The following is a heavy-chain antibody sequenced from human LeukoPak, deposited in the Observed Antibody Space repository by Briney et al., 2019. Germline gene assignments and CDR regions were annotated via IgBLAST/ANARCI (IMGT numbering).Heavy chain of an antibody. Sequence: GSSVKVSCKASGGTFSSYAISWVRQAPGQGLEWMGGIIPIFGTANYAQKFQGRVTITTDESTSTAYMELRSLRSDDTAVYYCARDLMTQEINWFDPWGQGTPVTVSS. CDR3: ARDLMTQEINWFDP. CDR1: GGTFSSYA. CDR2: IIPIFGTA. V-gene: IGHV1-69*05. J-gene: IGHJ5*02. D-gene: IGHD5-24*01.